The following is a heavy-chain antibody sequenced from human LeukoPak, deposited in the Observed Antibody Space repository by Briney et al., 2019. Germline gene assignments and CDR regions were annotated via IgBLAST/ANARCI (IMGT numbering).Heavy chain of an antibody. CDR3: ARDDCGDTCYPGGY. V-gene: IGHV1-3*01. J-gene: IGHJ4*02. Sequence: GASVKVSCKASGYTFTKYVVHWVRQAPGQRPEWMGWINAGNGDTKYSQNFQDRVTITRDTSANTAYMELSSLTPEDTALYYCARDDCGDTCYPGGYWGQGTLVTVSS. D-gene: IGHD2-21*01. CDR1: GYTFTKYV. CDR2: INAGNGDT.